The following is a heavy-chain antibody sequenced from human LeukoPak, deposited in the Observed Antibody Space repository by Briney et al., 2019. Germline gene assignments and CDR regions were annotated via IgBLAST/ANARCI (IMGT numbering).Heavy chain of an antibody. D-gene: IGHD1-26*01. Sequence: ASVKVSCKASGYTFTDYALHWVRRAPGQRLEWMGWINAGNGNTKYSQKFQGRVSITRDTSISTAYMELSSLRSEDTAVYYCARVWGAIDYWGQGTLVTVSS. CDR1: GYTFTDYA. V-gene: IGHV1-3*01. CDR3: ARVWGAIDY. CDR2: INAGNGNT. J-gene: IGHJ4*02.